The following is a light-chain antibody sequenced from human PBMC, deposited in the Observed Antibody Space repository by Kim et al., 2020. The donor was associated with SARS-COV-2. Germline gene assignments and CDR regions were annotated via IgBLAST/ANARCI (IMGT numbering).Light chain of an antibody. Sequence: QSVTIYCSRPSSNVGGYNNVARYQRHPGKPLKLMVYNVSERPSGVSSRFSGSKSGNSASLTISGLQAEDEADYYCSSFTSRNIYVFGTGTKVTVL. V-gene: IGLV2-14*03. CDR3: SSFTSRNIYV. J-gene: IGLJ1*01. CDR2: NVS. CDR1: SSNVGGYNN.